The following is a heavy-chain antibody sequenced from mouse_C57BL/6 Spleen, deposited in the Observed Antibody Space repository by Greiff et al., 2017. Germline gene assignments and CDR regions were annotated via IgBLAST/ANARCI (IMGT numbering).Heavy chain of an antibody. V-gene: IGHV5-17*01. J-gene: IGHJ1*03. Sequence: EVQRVESGGGLVKPGGSLKLSCAASGFTFSDYGMHWVRQAPEKGLEWVAYISSGSSTIYYADTVKGRFTISRDNAKNTLFLQMTSLRSEDTAMYYCAREGVVADWYFDVWGTGTTVTVSS. CDR2: ISSGSSTI. CDR1: GFTFSDYG. D-gene: IGHD1-1*01. CDR3: AREGVVADWYFDV.